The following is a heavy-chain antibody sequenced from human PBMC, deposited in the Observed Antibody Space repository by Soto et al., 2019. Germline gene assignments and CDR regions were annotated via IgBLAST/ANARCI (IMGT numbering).Heavy chain of an antibody. D-gene: IGHD3-22*01. J-gene: IGHJ3*02. V-gene: IGHV1-69*13. CDR1: GGTFSSYA. Sequence: ASVKVSCKASGGTFSSYAISWVRQAPGQGLEWMGGIIPIFGTANYAQKFQGRVTITADESTSTAYMELRSLRSDDTAVYYCARDYYDSSGYYGPHGAFDIWGQGTMVTVSS. CDR2: IIPIFGTA. CDR3: ARDYYDSSGYYGPHGAFDI.